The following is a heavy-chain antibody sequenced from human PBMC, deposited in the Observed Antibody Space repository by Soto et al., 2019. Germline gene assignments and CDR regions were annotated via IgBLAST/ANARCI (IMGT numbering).Heavy chain of an antibody. CDR2: IYWNEDE. D-gene: IGHD2-15*01. Sequence: QITLKESGPTLVKPTQTLTLTCTFSGFSLSTGEVGVGWIRQPPGKALEWLSVIYWNEDERYSPSLKSRLTITKDTSKNHVVLTTTNRDLLDSATYYCAHNRVGGKSPVIGYWGQGTLVTVSS. V-gene: IGHV2-5*01. CDR1: GFSLSTGEVG. J-gene: IGHJ4*02. CDR3: AHNRVGGKSPVIGY.